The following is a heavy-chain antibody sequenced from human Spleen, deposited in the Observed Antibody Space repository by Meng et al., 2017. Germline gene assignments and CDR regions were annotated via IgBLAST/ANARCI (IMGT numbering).Heavy chain of an antibody. CDR1: TFTFSSYW. V-gene: IGHV3-74*01. Sequence: GESLKISCAVSTFTFSSYWMHWVRQAPGKGLVWVSRINNDGSDTSYADSVKGRFTISRDNAKNTLYLQMNSLRAEDTAVYYCARAPVWNPYFDYWGQGTLVTVSS. CDR2: INNDGSDT. J-gene: IGHJ4*02. CDR3: ARAPVWNPYFDY. D-gene: IGHD1-1*01.